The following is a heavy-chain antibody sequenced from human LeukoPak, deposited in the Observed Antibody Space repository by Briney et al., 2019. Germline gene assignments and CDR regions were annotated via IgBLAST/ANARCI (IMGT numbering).Heavy chain of an antibody. J-gene: IGHJ4*02. CDR3: TRMTTGYDY. D-gene: IGHD4-17*01. CDR2: INHSGYT. V-gene: IGHV4-34*01. CDR1: GVSFDDYY. Sequence: PSETLSLTCAVSGVSFDDYYWTWVRQTPGRGLEWIGEINHSGYTNDSPSLKSRVTLSIDTSRKQFSPNLRSVTVADAGFYYCTRMTTGYDYWGQGTLVTVSS.